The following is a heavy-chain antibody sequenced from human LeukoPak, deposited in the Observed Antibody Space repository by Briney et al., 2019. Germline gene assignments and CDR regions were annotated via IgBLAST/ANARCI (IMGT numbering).Heavy chain of an antibody. CDR2: INPNSGGT. Sequence: ASVKVSCKASGYTFTGYYMHWVRQAPGQGLEWMGWINPNSGGTNYAQKFQGRVTMTRDTSISTAYMELSRLRSDDTAVYYCARDIPTAKIMIFGVVTLNWFDPWGQGTLVIVSS. D-gene: IGHD3-3*01. CDR3: ARDIPTAKIMIFGVVTLNWFDP. J-gene: IGHJ5*02. V-gene: IGHV1-2*02. CDR1: GYTFTGYY.